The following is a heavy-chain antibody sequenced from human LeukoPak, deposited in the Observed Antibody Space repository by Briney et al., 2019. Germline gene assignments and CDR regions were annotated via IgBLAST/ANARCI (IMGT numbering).Heavy chain of an antibody. V-gene: IGHV1-2*02. CDR3: ARGHSSSWYDYFDY. Sequence: ASVKVSCKASGYTFTGYYMHWVRQAPGQGLEWMGWINPNSGGTNYAQKFQRRVTMTRDTSISTAYMELSRLRSDDTAVYYCARGHSSSWYDYFDYWGQGTLVTVSS. CDR2: INPNSGGT. J-gene: IGHJ4*02. D-gene: IGHD6-13*01. CDR1: GYTFTGYY.